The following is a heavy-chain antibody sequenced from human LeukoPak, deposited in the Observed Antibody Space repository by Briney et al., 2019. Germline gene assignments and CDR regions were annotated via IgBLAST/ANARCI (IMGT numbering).Heavy chain of an antibody. V-gene: IGHV3-30*18. CDR1: GFTFSNFG. Sequence: GGSLRLSCAASGFTFSNFGIHWVRQAPGKGLEWVAVVSDDGRTTASVGGRFTISRDNSRNTLYLQMNSLRAEDTAVYYCAKDSNDFWSGYIDYWGQGTLVTVSS. CDR2: VSDDGRTT. CDR3: AKDSNDFWSGYIDY. J-gene: IGHJ4*02. D-gene: IGHD3-3*01.